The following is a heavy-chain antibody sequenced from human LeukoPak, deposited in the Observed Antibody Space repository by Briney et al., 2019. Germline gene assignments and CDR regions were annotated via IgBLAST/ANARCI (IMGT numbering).Heavy chain of an antibody. CDR3: ARYDRGLFFFDD. J-gene: IGHJ4*02. Sequence: SGTLSLTCTVSGASVRNEYWSWIRQPPGKGLEWIGYIHYSGSSNYHPSLGSRVTISLDTSQNQFSLKLKSVTAADTGMYHCARYDRGLFFFDDWGQGTLVTVSS. D-gene: IGHD1-14*01. CDR2: IHYSGSS. V-gene: IGHV4-59*08. CDR1: GASVRNEY.